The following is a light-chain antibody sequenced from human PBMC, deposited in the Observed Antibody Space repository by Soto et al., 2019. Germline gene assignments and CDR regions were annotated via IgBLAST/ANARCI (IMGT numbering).Light chain of an antibody. Sequence: DIQMTQSPSSLSASVGDRVTITCRASQSITSYLNWYQQKPGKVPKLLIYTASSLQSGVPSRFSGSGSGTEFTLTISSLQSEDFATYYCQQSYSTPWTFGQGTKVEIK. V-gene: IGKV1-39*01. CDR1: QSITSY. J-gene: IGKJ1*01. CDR2: TAS. CDR3: QQSYSTPWT.